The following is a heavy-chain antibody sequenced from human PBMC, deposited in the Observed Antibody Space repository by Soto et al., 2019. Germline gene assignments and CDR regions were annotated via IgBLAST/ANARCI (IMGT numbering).Heavy chain of an antibody. CDR1: GFNFSDYG. V-gene: IGHV3-33*01. J-gene: IGHJ6*02. D-gene: IGHD3-10*02. CDR3: GREPYVSYYGVDV. Sequence: QVILVESGGGVVEPGGSLRLACEASGFNFSDYGMHWVRQAPGKGLQWVAHLWYDGSDEYYGDSMKGRFRVSRDNSKNTLYLQMDRLRAEDTARYYCGREPYVSYYGVDVWGQGTPVIVSS. CDR2: LWYDGSDE.